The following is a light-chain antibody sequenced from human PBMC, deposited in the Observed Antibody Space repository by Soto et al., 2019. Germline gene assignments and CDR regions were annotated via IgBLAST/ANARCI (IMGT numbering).Light chain of an antibody. CDR1: QSISSW. CDR3: QQYNSYGLP. Sequence: DIQMTQSPSTLSASVGDRVTITCRASQSISSWLAWYQQKPGKAPKLLIYKASSLESGVPSRFSGSGSGTEFTLTISSLHPDYFATYYCQQYNSYGLPFGGGTKVDI. J-gene: IGKJ4*01. CDR2: KAS. V-gene: IGKV1-5*03.